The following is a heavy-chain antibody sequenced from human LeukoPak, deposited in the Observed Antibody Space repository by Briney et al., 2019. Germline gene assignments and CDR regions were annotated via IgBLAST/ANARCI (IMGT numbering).Heavy chain of an antibody. CDR1: GFTFSSSA. J-gene: IGHJ4*02. CDR2: IPASGPKT. Sequence: PGGSLRLSCAATGFTFSSSAMGWVRRAPQKGLEWVSAIPASGPKTYYTGSVRGRFTISRDNSKNTVYLQMQSLRAEDTAVYYCVKEASKTFGISMADYWGQGTLVTVSS. V-gene: IGHV3-23*01. CDR3: VKEASKTFGISMADY. D-gene: IGHD3-10*01.